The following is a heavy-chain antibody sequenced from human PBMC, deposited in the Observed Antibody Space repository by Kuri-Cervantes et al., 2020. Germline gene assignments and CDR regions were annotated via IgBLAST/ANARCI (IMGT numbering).Heavy chain of an antibody. CDR2: INPNSGGT. Sequence: ASVKVSCKASGYTFTGYYMHWVRQAPGQGLEWMGWINPNSGGTNYAQKFQGWVTMTRDTSISTAYMELSRLRSDDTAVYYCAREGYSGYDYTGALDYWGQGTLVTVSS. CDR1: GYTFTGYY. J-gene: IGHJ4*02. V-gene: IGHV1-2*04. D-gene: IGHD5-12*01. CDR3: AREGYSGYDYTGALDY.